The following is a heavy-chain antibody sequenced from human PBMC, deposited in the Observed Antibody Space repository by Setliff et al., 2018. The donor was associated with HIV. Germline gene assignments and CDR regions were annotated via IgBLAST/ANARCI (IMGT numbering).Heavy chain of an antibody. CDR1: GYTFTSYG. V-gene: IGHV1-18*01. Sequence: ASVKVSCKASGYTFTSYGISWVRQAPGQGLEWMGWISAYNGNTNYAQKLQGRVTMTTDTSTSTAYMELRSLRSDDTAVYYCARKGYYDSSGPIKGNGFDIWGQGTMVTVSS. J-gene: IGHJ3*02. CDR2: ISAYNGNT. CDR3: ARKGYYDSSGPIKGNGFDI. D-gene: IGHD3-22*01.